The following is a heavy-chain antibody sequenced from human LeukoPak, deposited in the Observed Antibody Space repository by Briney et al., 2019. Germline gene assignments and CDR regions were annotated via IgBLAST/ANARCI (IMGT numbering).Heavy chain of an antibody. CDR1: GFTFTTFW. CDR2: INQDGSDK. J-gene: IGHJ4*02. V-gene: IGHV3-7*04. Sequence: GGSLRLSCAASGFTFTTFWMSWVRQAPGRGLEWVAIINQDGSDKVYVDSAKGRFTISRDNPKNSLFLQLNSLRAEDTAVYYCARATRSVDYWGQGTLVTVSS. CDR3: ARATRSVDY.